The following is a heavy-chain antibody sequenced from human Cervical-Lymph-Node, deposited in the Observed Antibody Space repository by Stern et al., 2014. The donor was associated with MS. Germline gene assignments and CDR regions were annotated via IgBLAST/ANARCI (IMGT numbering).Heavy chain of an antibody. J-gene: IGHJ5*02. CDR1: GGTFSSYA. CDR3: ARSEGLVVVADNWFDP. CDR2: IIPIFGTA. Sequence: VQLEESGAAVKKPGSSVKVSCKASGGTFSSYAINWVRQAPGQGLEWMGGIIPIFGTANYAQKFQGRVTITADESTSAAYMELSSLRSEDTAVYYCARSEGLVVVADNWFDPWGQGTLVTVSS. V-gene: IGHV1-69*01. D-gene: IGHD2-15*01.